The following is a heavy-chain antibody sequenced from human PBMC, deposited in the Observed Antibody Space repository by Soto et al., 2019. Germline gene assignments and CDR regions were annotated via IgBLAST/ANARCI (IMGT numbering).Heavy chain of an antibody. D-gene: IGHD2-15*01. CDR3: AREAREYCSGGSCYSRDY. J-gene: IGHJ4*02. CDR1: GFTVSNNY. Sequence: EVLLVESGGGLVQPGGSLRLSCAASGFTVSNNYMSWVRQAPGKGLEWVSVIYSGGTTYYSDSVKGRFTISRDNSKNTLYLQMNSLRAEDTAMYYCAREAREYCSGGSCYSRDYWGQGTLVTVSS. V-gene: IGHV3-66*01. CDR2: IYSGGTT.